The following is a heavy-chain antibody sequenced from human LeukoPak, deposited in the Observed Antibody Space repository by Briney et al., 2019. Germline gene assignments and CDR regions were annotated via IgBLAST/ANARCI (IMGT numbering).Heavy chain of an antibody. CDR1: GGSFSGYY. V-gene: IGHV4-34*01. D-gene: IGHD2-15*01. CDR3: ARRSLRYCSGGSCYRGSRWYYGMDV. J-gene: IGHJ6*02. Sequence: SETLSLTCAVYGGSFSGYYWSWIRQPPGKGLELIGEINHSGSTNYNPSLKSRVTISVDTSKTQFSLKLSSVTAADTAVYSRARRSLRYCSGGSCYRGSRWYYGMDVWGQGTTVTVSS. CDR2: INHSGST.